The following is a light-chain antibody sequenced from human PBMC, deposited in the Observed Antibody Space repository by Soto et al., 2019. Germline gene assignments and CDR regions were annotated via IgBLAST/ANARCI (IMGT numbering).Light chain of an antibody. Sequence: QSALTQPASVSGSPGQSITISCIGTSSDVDGYNYVSWYQQHPGKAPKLLIYDVSNRPSGLSNRFSGSKSGNTASLTISGLQAEDEADYYCSSYRRRSTSGYVFGTGTKLTVL. CDR3: SSYRRRSTSGYV. CDR2: DVS. CDR1: SSDVDGYNY. V-gene: IGLV2-14*03. J-gene: IGLJ1*01.